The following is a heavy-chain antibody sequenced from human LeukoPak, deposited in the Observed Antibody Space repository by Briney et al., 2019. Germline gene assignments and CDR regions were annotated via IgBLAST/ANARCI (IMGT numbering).Heavy chain of an antibody. J-gene: IGHJ4*02. V-gene: IGHV3-7*01. CDR2: IKQDGSEK. Sequence: GGSLRLSCAASGFTSSSYWMSWVRQAPGKGLEWVANIKQDGSEKYYVDSVKGRFTIPRDNAKNSLYLQMNSLRAEDTAVYYCARFYSTPHYYYDSSGYYHFDYWGQGTLVTVSS. CDR3: ARFYSTPHYYYDSSGYYHFDY. D-gene: IGHD3-22*01. CDR1: GFTSSSYW.